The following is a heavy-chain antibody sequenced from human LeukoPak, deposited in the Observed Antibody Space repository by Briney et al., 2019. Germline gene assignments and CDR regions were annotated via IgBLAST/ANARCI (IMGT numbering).Heavy chain of an antibody. V-gene: IGHV3-7*01. D-gene: IGHD5-18*01. J-gene: IGHJ6*03. CDR3: AREEHSYGYIRIGYYYYYMDV. CDR2: IKQDGSEK. Sequence: PGGSLRLSCAASGFTFSSYWMSWVRQAPGKGLEWVANIKQDGSEKYYVDSVKGRFTISRDNAKNSLHLQMNSLRAEDTAVYYCAREEHSYGYIRIGYYYYYMDVWGKGTTVTVSS. CDR1: GFTFSSYW.